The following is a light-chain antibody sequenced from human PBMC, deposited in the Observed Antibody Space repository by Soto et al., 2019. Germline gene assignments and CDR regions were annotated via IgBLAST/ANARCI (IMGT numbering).Light chain of an antibody. V-gene: IGKV1-39*01. CDR2: SAS. J-gene: IGKJ3*01. CDR3: QQSYSVPS. CDR1: ENIDNY. Sequence: DIQLTQSPISLSASLGDRVTVTCRASENIDNYLNWYRQKPGEAPELLIYSASRLQRGVPGRFSGGGSGTDFSFTISGLQSDDFATYYCQQSYSVPSFVPGTRVDMK.